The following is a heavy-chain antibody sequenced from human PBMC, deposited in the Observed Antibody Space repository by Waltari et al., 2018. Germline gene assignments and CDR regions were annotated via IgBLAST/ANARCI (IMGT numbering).Heavy chain of an antibody. Sequence: EVQLLVSGVGLVKPGGSLRLSCAASGFPFTNYALAWVRQATGKGLEWVSVIYSGGDTYYADSVKGRFTISRDNSKNTLYLQMNSLRAEDTAVYFCAKEKRISYYDSSGQFDYWGQGTLVTVSS. J-gene: IGHJ4*02. V-gene: IGHV3-23*03. CDR2: IYSGGDT. D-gene: IGHD3-22*01. CDR1: GFPFTNYA. CDR3: AKEKRISYYDSSGQFDY.